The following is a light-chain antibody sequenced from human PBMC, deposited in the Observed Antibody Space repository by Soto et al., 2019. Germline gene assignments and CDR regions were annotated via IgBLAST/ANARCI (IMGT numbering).Light chain of an antibody. V-gene: IGKV1-5*03. CDR3: QHYNSYSEA. J-gene: IGKJ1*01. CDR1: QTISSW. CDR2: KAS. Sequence: DIQRTQSPSTLSGSVGDRVTITCRASQTISSWLAWYQQKPGKAPKLLIYKASTLKSGVPSRFSGSGSGTEFTLTISSLQPDYFVTYYYQHYNSYSEAFGKGTKVDIK.